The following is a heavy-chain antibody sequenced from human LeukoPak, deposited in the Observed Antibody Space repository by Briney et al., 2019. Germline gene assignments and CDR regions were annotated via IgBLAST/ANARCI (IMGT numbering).Heavy chain of an antibody. CDR1: GFTLSSYA. J-gene: IGHJ4*02. Sequence: PGGSLRLSCAASGFTLSSYAMSWVPQAPGKGLEWVSAICASGGSTYYADSVKGRFTISRDTSKNTLYLQMSSLRAKDTAVYYCAKVISSSCGIGGYWGQGTLVTVSS. D-gene: IGHD6-13*01. CDR3: AKVISSSCGIGGY. V-gene: IGHV3-23*01. CDR2: ICASGGST.